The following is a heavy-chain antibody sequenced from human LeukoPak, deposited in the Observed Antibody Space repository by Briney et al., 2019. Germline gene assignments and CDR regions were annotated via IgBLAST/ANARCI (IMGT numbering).Heavy chain of an antibody. CDR1: GYTFTGYY. V-gene: IGHV1-2*06. J-gene: IGHJ4*02. CDR2: INPNSGGT. D-gene: IGHD1-7*01. CDR3: ARVDITGTTGY. Sequence: GASEKVSCKASGYTFTGYYMNWVRQAPGQPLEWRGRINPNSGGTKYAQKFPGRVTISRDTSITTAYLELSRLRSEDTAVYAGARVDITGTTGYWGQGTLVTVSS.